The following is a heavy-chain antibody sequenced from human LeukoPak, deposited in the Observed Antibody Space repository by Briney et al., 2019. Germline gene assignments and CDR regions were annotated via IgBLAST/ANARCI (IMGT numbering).Heavy chain of an antibody. CDR2: VYSGGNT. D-gene: IGHD2-21*02. CDR3: AGSLAYCGGDCRLGDY. J-gene: IGHJ4*02. CDR1: GLTVSTNY. V-gene: IGHV3-66*01. Sequence: QPGGSLRLPCPASGLTVSTNYMGWARQAQGRGLGWVSVVYSGGNTYYADSVKVRFTISRDNSKNTLYLQMNSLRAEDTAAYYCAGSLAYCGGDCRLGDYWGQGTLVTVSS.